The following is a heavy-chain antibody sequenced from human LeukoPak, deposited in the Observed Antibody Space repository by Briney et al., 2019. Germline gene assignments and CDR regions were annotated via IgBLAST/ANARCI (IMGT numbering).Heavy chain of an antibody. J-gene: IGHJ3*02. CDR1: GFTFSSYW. CDR2: INSDGSST. V-gene: IGHV3-74*01. CDR3: AREPNYGDYLRADAFDI. D-gene: IGHD4-17*01. Sequence: TGGSLRLSCAASGFTFSSYWMHWVRQAPGKGLVWVSRINSDGSSTSYADSVKGRFTISRDNAKNTLYLQMNSLRAEDTAVYYCAREPNYGDYLRADAFDIWGQGTMVTVSS.